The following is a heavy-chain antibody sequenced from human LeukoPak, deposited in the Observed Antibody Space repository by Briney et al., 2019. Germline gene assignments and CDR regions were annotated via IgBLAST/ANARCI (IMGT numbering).Heavy chain of an antibody. Sequence: PGGSLRLSCAASGFTFSSYAMSWVRQAPGKGLEWVSAISGSGGSTYYADSVKGRFTISRDNSKNTLYLQMNSLRSEDTAVYYCARGRFLVGARNWFDPWGQGTLVTVSS. V-gene: IGHV3-23*01. CDR3: ARGRFLVGARNWFDP. D-gene: IGHD1-26*01. J-gene: IGHJ5*02. CDR1: GFTFSSYA. CDR2: ISGSGGST.